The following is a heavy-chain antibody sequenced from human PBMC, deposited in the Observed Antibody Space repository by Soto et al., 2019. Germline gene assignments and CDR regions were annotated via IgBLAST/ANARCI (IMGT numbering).Heavy chain of an antibody. CDR1: GGSISSYY. CDR3: ARDLSDTGENWFDP. CDR2: IYYSGST. J-gene: IGHJ5*02. D-gene: IGHD5-18*01. Sequence: PLETLSLTCTVSGGSISSYYWSWIRRPPGKGLEWIGYIYYSGSTNYNPSLKSRVTISVDTSKNQFSLKLSSVTAADTAVYYCARDLSDTGENWFDPWGQGTLVTVSS. V-gene: IGHV4-59*01.